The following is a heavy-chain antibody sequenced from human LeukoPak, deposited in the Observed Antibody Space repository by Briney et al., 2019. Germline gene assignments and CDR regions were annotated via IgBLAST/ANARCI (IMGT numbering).Heavy chain of an antibody. D-gene: IGHD3-22*01. Sequence: GGSLRLSCAASGFNTNKYAMTWVRQAPGKGLEWVSSISSISYIYYADSVKGRFTISRDTAKNSLYLQMNSLRAEDTAVYYCAREDSSGTRPVDYWGQGTLVTVSS. CDR2: ISSISYI. V-gene: IGHV3-21*04. CDR3: AREDSSGTRPVDY. J-gene: IGHJ4*02. CDR1: GFNTNKYA.